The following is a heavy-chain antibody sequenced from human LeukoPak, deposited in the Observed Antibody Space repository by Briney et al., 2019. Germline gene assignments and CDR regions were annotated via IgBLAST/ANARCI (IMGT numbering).Heavy chain of an antibody. CDR2: ISGSGGST. V-gene: IGHV3-23*01. CDR1: GFTFSSYA. D-gene: IGHD4-17*01. J-gene: IGHJ4*02. CDR3: AKVGVPTVTSYYFDY. Sequence: GGSLRLSRAASGFTFSSYAMSWVRQAPGKGLEWVSAISGSGGSTYYADSVKGRFTISRDNSKNTLYLQMNSLRAEDTAVYYCAKVGVPTVTSYYFDYWGQGTLVTVSS.